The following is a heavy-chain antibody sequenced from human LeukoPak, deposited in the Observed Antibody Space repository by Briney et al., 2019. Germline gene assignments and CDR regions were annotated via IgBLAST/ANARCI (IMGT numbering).Heavy chain of an antibody. V-gene: IGHV4-34*01. CDR3: ARAKKGVDGSGSYLPDY. Sequence: SETLSLTCSVSGGSINNYYWSWIRQPPGQGLEWIGEINHSGSTNYNPSLKSRVTISVDTSKNQFSLKLSSVTAADTAVYYCARAKKGVDGSGSYLPDYWGQGTLVTVSS. J-gene: IGHJ4*02. D-gene: IGHD3-10*01. CDR2: INHSGST. CDR1: GGSINNYY.